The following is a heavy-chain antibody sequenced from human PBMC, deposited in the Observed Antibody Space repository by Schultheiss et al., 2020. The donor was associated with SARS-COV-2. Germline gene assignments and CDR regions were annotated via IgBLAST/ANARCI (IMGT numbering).Heavy chain of an antibody. CDR3: ARGGYSYGYGIDY. Sequence: GSLRLSCAVSGGSISSGGYYWSWIRQHPGKGLEWIGYIYYSGSTNYNPSLKSRVTISVDTSKNQFSLKLSSVTAADTAVYYCARGGYSYGYGIDYWGQGTLVTVSS. J-gene: IGHJ4*02. CDR1: GGSISSGGYY. D-gene: IGHD5-18*01. CDR2: IYYSGST. V-gene: IGHV4-61*08.